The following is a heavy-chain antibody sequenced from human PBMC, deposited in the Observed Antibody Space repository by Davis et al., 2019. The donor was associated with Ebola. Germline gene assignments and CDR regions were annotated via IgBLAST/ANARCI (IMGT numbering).Heavy chain of an antibody. CDR3: AKDFSIFGVVISYGPLDY. J-gene: IGHJ4*02. D-gene: IGHD3-3*01. V-gene: IGHV3-23*01. Sequence: GSLKISCAASGFTFSSYAMSWVRQAPGKGLEWVSAISGSGGSTYYADSVKGRFTISRDNSKNTLYLQMNSLRAEDTAVYYCAKDFSIFGVVISYGPLDYWGQGTLVTVSS. CDR2: ISGSGGST. CDR1: GFTFSSYA.